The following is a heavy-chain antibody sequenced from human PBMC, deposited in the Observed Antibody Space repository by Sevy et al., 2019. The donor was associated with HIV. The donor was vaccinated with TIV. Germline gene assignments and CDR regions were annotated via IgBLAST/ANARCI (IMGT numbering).Heavy chain of an antibody. J-gene: IGHJ4*02. CDR2: IIPILGST. D-gene: IGHD6-19*01. V-gene: IGHV1-69*13. Sequence: ASVKVSCKASGGTFRSYGISWVRQAPGQGLEWMGGIIPILGSTNYAQKFQGRVTITADESTNTAYMELNSLRSEDTAVYYCARGEGNGWYYFDYWGQETLVTVSS. CDR1: GGTFRSYG. CDR3: ARGEGNGWYYFDY.